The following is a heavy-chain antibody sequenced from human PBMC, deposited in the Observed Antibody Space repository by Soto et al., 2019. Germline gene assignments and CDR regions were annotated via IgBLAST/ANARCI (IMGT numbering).Heavy chain of an antibody. J-gene: IGHJ4*02. D-gene: IGHD2-21*01. Sequence: QVQLVESGGGVVQPGRSLRLSCAASGFTFSSYGMHWVHQAPGKGLEWVAVISYDGSNTYVADSVKGRFAISRDNSKNTLYLQMNSLRTEDTAVYYCAKTCGGECYSPGDYWGQGTLVTVSS. CDR1: GFTFSSYG. V-gene: IGHV3-30*18. CDR3: AKTCGGECYSPGDY. CDR2: ISYDGSNT.